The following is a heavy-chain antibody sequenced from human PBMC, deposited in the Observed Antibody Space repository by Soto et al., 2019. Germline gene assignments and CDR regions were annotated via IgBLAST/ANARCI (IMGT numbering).Heavy chain of an antibody. CDR1: GFTFGSYS. D-gene: IGHD3-3*01. CDR3: ARSVGTSFGVVITRFDF. Sequence: VQLVESGGGLVQPGGSLRLSGAASGFTFGSYSMNWVRQAPGKGLEWVSYIDILSTTIYYADSVKGRFTISRDNAKNSLYLQVNSIRAEDTAVYYCARSVGTSFGVVITRFDFWGQGTLVTVSS. J-gene: IGHJ4*02. V-gene: IGHV3-48*01. CDR2: IDILSTTI.